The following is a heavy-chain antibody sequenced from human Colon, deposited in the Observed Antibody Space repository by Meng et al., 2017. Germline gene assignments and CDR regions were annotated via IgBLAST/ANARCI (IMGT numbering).Heavy chain of an antibody. J-gene: IGHJ4*02. CDR2: ISSSGSTI. D-gene: IGHD3-10*01. CDR3: ARSSTCMVRGVITTRLMFDY. V-gene: IGHV3-48*03. CDR1: GFTFSSYE. Sequence: GESLKISCAASGFTFSSYEMNWVRQAPGKGLEWVSYISSSGSTIYYADSVKGRFTISRDNAKNSLCLQMNSLRAEDTAVYYCARSSTCMVRGVITTRLMFDYWGQGTLVTVSS.